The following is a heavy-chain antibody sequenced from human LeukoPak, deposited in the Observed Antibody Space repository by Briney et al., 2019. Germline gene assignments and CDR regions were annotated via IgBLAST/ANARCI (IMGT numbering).Heavy chain of an antibody. CDR3: ARQRRALYYYDSSGQFLFDY. CDR2: INHSGST. D-gene: IGHD3-22*01. Sequence: SETLSLTXAVYGGSFSGYYWSWIHQPPGKGLEWIGEINHSGSTNYNPSLKSRVTISVDTSKNQFSLKLSSVTAADTAVYYCARQRRALYYYDSSGQFLFDYWGQGTLVTVSS. CDR1: GGSFSGYY. J-gene: IGHJ4*02. V-gene: IGHV4-34*01.